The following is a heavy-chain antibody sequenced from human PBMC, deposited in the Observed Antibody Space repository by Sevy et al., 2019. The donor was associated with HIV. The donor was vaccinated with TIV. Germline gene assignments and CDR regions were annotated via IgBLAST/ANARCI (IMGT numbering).Heavy chain of an antibody. V-gene: IGHV3-30*02. CDR1: GFIFSNYA. D-gene: IGHD2-2*01. CDR3: AKVRYCSSASCHSSAADRAFYYSYYGVEV. J-gene: IGHJ6*02. Sequence: GGSLRLSCAASGFIFSNYAMHWVRQAPGQGLEWLAFIRYDGSNKHYADSVKGRFTISRDNSKNTRYLEMNSLGTEDTAVYYCAKVRYCSSASCHSSAADRAFYYSYYGVEVWGQGTTVTVSS. CDR2: IRYDGSNK.